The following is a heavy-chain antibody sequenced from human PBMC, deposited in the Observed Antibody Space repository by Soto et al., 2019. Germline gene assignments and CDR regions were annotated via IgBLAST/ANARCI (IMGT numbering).Heavy chain of an antibody. Sequence: QVQLVESGGGLVKPGGSLRLSCAASGFTFSDYYMSWIRQAPGKGLEWVSYISSSSSYTNYADSVKGRFTISRDNAKNSLYLQMNSLRAEDTAVYYCARDEGANLNDGGNWFDPWGQGTLVTVSS. D-gene: IGHD1-1*01. V-gene: IGHV3-11*05. J-gene: IGHJ5*02. CDR3: ARDEGANLNDGGNWFDP. CDR2: ISSSSSYT. CDR1: GFTFSDYY.